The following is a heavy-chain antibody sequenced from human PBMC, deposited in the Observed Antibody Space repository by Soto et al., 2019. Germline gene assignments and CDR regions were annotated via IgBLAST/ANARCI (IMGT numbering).Heavy chain of an antibody. D-gene: IGHD2-2*01. CDR2: IYYSGST. CDR3: VRDYAYNVDY. Sequence: SETLSLTCTVSGGSISSYYWSWIRQPPGKGLEWIGYIYYSGSTNYNPSLKSRVTISVDTSKNQFSLKLSSVTAADTAGYYCVRDYAYNVDYWGQGTLVTVSS. CDR1: GGSISSYY. V-gene: IGHV4-59*01. J-gene: IGHJ4*02.